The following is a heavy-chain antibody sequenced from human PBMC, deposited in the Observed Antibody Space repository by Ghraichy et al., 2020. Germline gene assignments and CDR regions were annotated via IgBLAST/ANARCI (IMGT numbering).Heavy chain of an antibody. Sequence: ASVKVSCKVSGYTLTELSMHWVRQAPGKGLEWMGGFNPEDGETIYAQKFQGRVTMTEDTSTDTAYMELSSLRSEDTAVYYCATGLGATFSYYDYGMDVWGQGTTVTVSS. V-gene: IGHV1-24*01. D-gene: IGHD1-26*01. CDR3: ATGLGATFSYYDYGMDV. CDR2: FNPEDGET. J-gene: IGHJ6*02. CDR1: GYTLTELS.